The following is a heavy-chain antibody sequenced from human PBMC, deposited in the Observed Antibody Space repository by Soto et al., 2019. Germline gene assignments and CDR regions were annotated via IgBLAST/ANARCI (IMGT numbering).Heavy chain of an antibody. Sequence: GVSVKVSCKASGGTFSSYAISWVRQAPGQGLEWMGGIIPIFGTANYAQKFQGRVTITADESTSTAYMELSSLRSEDTAVYYCARVAARQYYYDSSGYYLHFDYWGQGTLVTVSS. V-gene: IGHV1-69*13. CDR3: ARVAARQYYYDSSGYYLHFDY. D-gene: IGHD3-22*01. J-gene: IGHJ4*02. CDR2: IIPIFGTA. CDR1: GGTFSSYA.